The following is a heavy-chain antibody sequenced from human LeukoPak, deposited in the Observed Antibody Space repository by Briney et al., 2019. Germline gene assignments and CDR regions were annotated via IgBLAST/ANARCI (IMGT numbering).Heavy chain of an antibody. CDR1: GGSISSYY. D-gene: IGHD6-19*01. J-gene: IGHJ5*02. CDR3: ARHSTSGWNWFDP. V-gene: IGHV4-59*08. Sequence: NPSETLSLTCTVSGGSISSYYWSWIRQPPGKGLEWIGYIYYSGSTNYNPPLKSRVTISVDTSKNQFSLKLSSVTAADTAVYYCARHSTSGWNWFDPWGQGTLVTVSS. CDR2: IYYSGST.